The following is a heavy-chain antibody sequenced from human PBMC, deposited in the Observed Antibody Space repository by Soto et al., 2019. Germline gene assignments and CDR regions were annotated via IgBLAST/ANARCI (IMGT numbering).Heavy chain of an antibody. CDR1: GFTFSSYE. CDR3: ARNSVDTAMVTLYYYYGMDV. J-gene: IGHJ6*02. CDR2: ISSSGSTI. Sequence: GGSLRLSXAASGFTFSSYEMNWVRQAPGKGLEWVSYISSSGSTIYYADSVKGRFTISRDNAKNSLYLQMNSLRAEDTAVYYCARNSVDTAMVTLYYYYGMDVWGQGTTVTVS. D-gene: IGHD5-18*01. V-gene: IGHV3-48*03.